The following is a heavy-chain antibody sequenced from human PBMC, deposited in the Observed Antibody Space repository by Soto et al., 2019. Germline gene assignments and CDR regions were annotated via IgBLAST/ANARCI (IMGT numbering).Heavy chain of an antibody. D-gene: IGHD6-19*01. V-gene: IGHV3-23*01. Sequence: GGSLRLSCAASGFVFHNYPMTWVRQAPGKGLEWVSTLNREGDSANYADFVRGRFTISRDNSRNTVDLQMNGLRGEDTAVYYCARDPRPVAGPYYFYYGMDVWGQGTTVTVSS. J-gene: IGHJ6*02. CDR2: LNREGDSA. CDR3: ARDPRPVAGPYYFYYGMDV. CDR1: GFVFHNYP.